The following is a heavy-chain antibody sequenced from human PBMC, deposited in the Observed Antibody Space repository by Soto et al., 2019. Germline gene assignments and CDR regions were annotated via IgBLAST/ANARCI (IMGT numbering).Heavy chain of an antibody. J-gene: IGHJ6*02. CDR1: GGTFSSYA. CDR3: ATAPRQLLLLYSPSGTDG. CDR2: IIPMFGTA. D-gene: IGHD2-15*01. Sequence: ASVKVSCKASGGTFSSYAISWGRQAPGQGLEWMGGIIPMFGTANYAQKFQGRVTITADESTSTAHMELSSLRSEDTAVYYCATAPRQLLLLYSPSGTDGWGQENXVTASS. V-gene: IGHV1-69*13.